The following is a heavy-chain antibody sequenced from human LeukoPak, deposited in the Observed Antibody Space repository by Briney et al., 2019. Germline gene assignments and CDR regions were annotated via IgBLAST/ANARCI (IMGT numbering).Heavy chain of an antibody. Sequence: GASVKVSCKTSGYPFTSFGITWVRQAPGQGLEWMGWISAYNGNTNYAQNLQGRVTMTTDTSTTTAYMELGSLRSDDTAVYYCARGLVRGVILNWFDPWGQGTLVTVSS. V-gene: IGHV1-18*01. J-gene: IGHJ5*02. CDR3: ARGLVRGVILNWFDP. CDR2: ISAYNGNT. CDR1: GYPFTSFG. D-gene: IGHD3-10*01.